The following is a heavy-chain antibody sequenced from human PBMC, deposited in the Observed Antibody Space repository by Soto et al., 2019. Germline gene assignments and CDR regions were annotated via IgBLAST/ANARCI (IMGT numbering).Heavy chain of an antibody. V-gene: IGHV3-48*03. CDR2: ISSSGSTI. Sequence: EVQLVESGGGLVQPGGSLRLSCAASGFTFSSYEMNWVRQAPGKGLEWVSYISSSGSTIYYADSVKGRFTISRDNAKNSLYLQMNSLGAEDTAVYYCASGMVRGVYGMDVWGQGTTVTVSS. D-gene: IGHD3-10*01. J-gene: IGHJ6*02. CDR1: GFTFSSYE. CDR3: ASGMVRGVYGMDV.